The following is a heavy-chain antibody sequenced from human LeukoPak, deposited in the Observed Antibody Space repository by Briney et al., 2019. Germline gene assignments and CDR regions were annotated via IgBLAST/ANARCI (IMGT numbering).Heavy chain of an antibody. D-gene: IGHD1-26*01. CDR1: GGSFSGYY. CDR2: INHSGST. J-gene: IGHJ4*02. Sequence: SETLSLTCAVYGGSFSGYYWSWIRQPPGKGLEWIGEINHSGSTNYNPSLKSRVTISVDTSKNQFSLKLSSVTAADTAVYYCARSRERISRDFYYWGQGTLVTVSS. CDR3: ARSRERISRDFYY. V-gene: IGHV4-34*01.